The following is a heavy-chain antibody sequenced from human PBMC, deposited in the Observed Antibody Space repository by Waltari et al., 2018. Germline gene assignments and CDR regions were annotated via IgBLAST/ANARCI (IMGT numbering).Heavy chain of an antibody. CDR2: VHRSGRT. D-gene: IGHD2-15*01. CDR3: ARDRGRGLYLDS. CDR1: GDPLSGSDF. J-gene: IGHJ4*02. Sequence: QLQLQQSGPGLVKPSESLSLTCAVPGDPLSGSDFWNWVRQPPGKGLEWIGQVHRSGRTNYNPSLESRVTVSIDTSKNQFSLKVSSATAADTAVYYCARDRGRGLYLDSWGQGTQVTVSP. V-gene: IGHV4-4*02.